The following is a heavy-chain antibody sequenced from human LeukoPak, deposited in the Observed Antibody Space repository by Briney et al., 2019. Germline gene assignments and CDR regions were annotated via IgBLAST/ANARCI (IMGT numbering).Heavy chain of an antibody. CDR2: IYYSGST. CDR1: GGSISSFY. D-gene: IGHD1-1*01. Sequence: SETLSLTCTASGGSISSFYWSWIRQPPGKGLEWIGYIYYSGSTNYNPSLKSRVTISVDTSKNQFSLKLSSVTAADTAVYYCARHGTSGTNLNWFDPWGQGTLVTVSS. V-gene: IGHV4-59*01. J-gene: IGHJ5*02. CDR3: ARHGTSGTNLNWFDP.